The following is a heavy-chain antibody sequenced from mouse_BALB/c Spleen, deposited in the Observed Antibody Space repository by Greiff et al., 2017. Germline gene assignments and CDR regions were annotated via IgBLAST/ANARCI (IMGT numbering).Heavy chain of an antibody. Sequence: EVQLVESGGGLVQPGGSRKLSCAASGFTFSSFGMHWVRQAPEKGLEWVAYISSGSSTIYYADTVKGRFTISRDNPKNTLFLQMTSLRSEDTAMYYCARKGNDGYYLAMDYWGQGTSVTVSS. CDR2: ISSGSSTI. CDR3: ARKGNDGYYLAMDY. V-gene: IGHV5-17*02. J-gene: IGHJ4*01. CDR1: GFTFSSFG. D-gene: IGHD2-3*01.